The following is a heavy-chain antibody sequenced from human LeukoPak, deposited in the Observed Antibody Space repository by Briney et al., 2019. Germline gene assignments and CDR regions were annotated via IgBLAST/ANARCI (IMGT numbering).Heavy chain of an antibody. D-gene: IGHD2-2*01. Sequence: PSETLSLTCTVSGGSISSGSYYWSWIRQPAGKGLEWIGRIYTSGSTYYNPSLKSRVTISVDRSKNQFSLKLSSVTAADTAVYYCARAAIVVVPAAHFDYWGQGTLVTVSS. CDR1: GGSISSGSYY. CDR3: ARAAIVVVPAAHFDY. CDR2: IYTSGST. J-gene: IGHJ4*02. V-gene: IGHV4-61*02.